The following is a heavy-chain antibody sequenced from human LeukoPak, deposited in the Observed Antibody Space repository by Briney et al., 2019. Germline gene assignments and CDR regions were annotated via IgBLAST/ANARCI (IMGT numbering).Heavy chain of an antibody. J-gene: IGHJ5*01. CDR3: ARGKYFFES. V-gene: IGHV3-7*01. D-gene: IGHD3-9*01. CDR1: GFTFSNYW. Sequence: GGSLRLSCTASGFTFSNYWMSWVRQAPGKGLEWVANIKEDGRERDYVDFVEGRFTISRDNARNSLYLHMSSLRAEDTAVYYCARGKYFFESWGQGTLVTVSS. CDR2: IKEDGRER.